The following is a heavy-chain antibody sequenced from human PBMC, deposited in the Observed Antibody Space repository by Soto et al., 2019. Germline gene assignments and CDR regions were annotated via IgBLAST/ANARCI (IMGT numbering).Heavy chain of an antibody. D-gene: IGHD6-13*01. V-gene: IGHV3-33*06. J-gene: IGHJ4*02. Sequence: QVQLVESGGGVVQPGRSLRLSCAASGFTFSSNGMHWVRQAPGKGLEWVATIWYDSSNKYYADSVKGRFTISRDNSKNTLYLQKNNLRAEDTAVYYCAKEGNMGSSHWYYFDYWGQGTLVTVSS. CDR2: IWYDSSNK. CDR1: GFTFSSNG. CDR3: AKEGNMGSSHWYYFDY.